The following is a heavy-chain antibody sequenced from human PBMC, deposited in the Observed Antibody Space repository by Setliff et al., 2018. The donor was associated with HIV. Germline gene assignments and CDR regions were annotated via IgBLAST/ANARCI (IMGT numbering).Heavy chain of an antibody. CDR2: INPLSDAT. Sequence: GASVKVSCKASGYTFSDYYLHWVRQAPGQAIEWMGWINPLSDATKFSHKFQGRGTMTRETSTNTVYMELSSLRFEDTAVYYCARGGPRGLEVAALEFDYWGQGTLVTVSS. J-gene: IGHJ4*02. D-gene: IGHD6-19*01. V-gene: IGHV1-2*02. CDR1: GYTFSDYY. CDR3: ARGGPRGLEVAALEFDY.